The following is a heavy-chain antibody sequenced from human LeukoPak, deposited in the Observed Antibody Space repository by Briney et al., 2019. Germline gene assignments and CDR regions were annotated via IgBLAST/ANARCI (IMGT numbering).Heavy chain of an antibody. J-gene: IGHJ4*02. CDR1: GFTFSSYW. CDR3: AKDNGPTLWDYFDY. D-gene: IGHD4-17*01. Sequence: GGSLRLSCAASGFTFSSYWMHWVRQAPGKGLVWVSRINSDGSSTSYADSVKGRFTISRDNAKNSLYLQMNSLRAEDTALYYCAKDNGPTLWDYFDYWGQGTLVTVSS. CDR2: INSDGSST. V-gene: IGHV3-74*01.